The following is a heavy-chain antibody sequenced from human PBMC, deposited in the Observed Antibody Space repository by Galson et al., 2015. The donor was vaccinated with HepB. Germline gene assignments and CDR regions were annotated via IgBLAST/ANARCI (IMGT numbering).Heavy chain of an antibody. CDR3: AKGGVAAGGASSYYMDV. D-gene: IGHD6-13*01. Sequence: SLRLSCAASGFTFSSYAMSWVRQAPGKGLEWVSSISGSGGSTYYADSVKGRFTISRDNAKNTLYLQMNSLRAEDTAVYYSAKGGVAAGGASSYYMDVWGKGTTVTVSS. V-gene: IGHV3-23*01. J-gene: IGHJ6*03. CDR2: ISGSGGST. CDR1: GFTFSSYA.